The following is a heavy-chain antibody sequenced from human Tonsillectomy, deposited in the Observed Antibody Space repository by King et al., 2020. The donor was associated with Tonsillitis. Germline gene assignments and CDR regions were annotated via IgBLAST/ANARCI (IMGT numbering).Heavy chain of an antibody. CDR2: IYHSGSF. CDR1: GYSIRSGYY. V-gene: IGHV4-38-2*02. J-gene: IGHJ1*01. CDR3: ARVGTSNYYDSSGYQPVLQYFQH. Sequence: QMQLQESGPGLVKPSETLSLTCTVSGYSIRSGYYWGWIRQPPGKGLEWIGSIYHSGSFYYNPSLKSRVTISVDTSKNQFSLKLSSVTAADTAVYYCARVGTSNYYDSSGYQPVLQYFQHWGQGTLVTVSS. D-gene: IGHD3-22*01.